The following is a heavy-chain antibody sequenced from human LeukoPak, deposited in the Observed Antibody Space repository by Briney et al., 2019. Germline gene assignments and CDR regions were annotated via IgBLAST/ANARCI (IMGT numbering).Heavy chain of an antibody. J-gene: IGHJ3*02. D-gene: IGHD2-2*01. Sequence: GSLRLSCATSGFTVSSNYMTWVRQAPGKGLEWVSVIYSGGGTRYADSVKGRFTISRDNSKNTLYLQMNSLRAEDTAVYYCARDRVYCSSTSCQGSDAFDIWGQGTMVTVSS. CDR3: ARDRVYCSSTSCQGSDAFDI. CDR1: GFTVSSNY. V-gene: IGHV3-66*01. CDR2: IYSGGGT.